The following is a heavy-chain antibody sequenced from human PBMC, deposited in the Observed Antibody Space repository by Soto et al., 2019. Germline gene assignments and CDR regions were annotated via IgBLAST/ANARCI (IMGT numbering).Heavy chain of an antibody. CDR2: IYTSGST. CDR3: AREGTVTPPNA. J-gene: IGHJ5*02. D-gene: IGHD4-4*01. V-gene: IGHV4-4*07. CDR1: GGSISSYY. Sequence: SETLSVTCTVSGGSISSYYWRWIRQPAGKGLEWIGRIYTSGSTNYNPSLKSRVTMSVDTSKNQFSLKLSSVTAADTAVYYCAREGTVTPPNAWGQGTLVTVSS.